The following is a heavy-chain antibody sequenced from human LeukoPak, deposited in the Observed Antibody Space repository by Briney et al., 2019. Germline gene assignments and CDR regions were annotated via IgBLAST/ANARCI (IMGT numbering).Heavy chain of an antibody. V-gene: IGHV3-30*18. CDR3: AKAEDGSGALGFDP. J-gene: IGHJ5*02. CDR2: ISYDGSNK. CDR1: GFTFSSYG. D-gene: IGHD3-10*01. Sequence: PGGSLRLSCAAFGFTFSSYGMHWVRQAPGKGLEWVAVISYDGSNKYYTDSVKGRFTISRDNSKNTLYLQMNSLRAEDTAVYYCAKAEDGSGALGFDPWGQGTLVTVSS.